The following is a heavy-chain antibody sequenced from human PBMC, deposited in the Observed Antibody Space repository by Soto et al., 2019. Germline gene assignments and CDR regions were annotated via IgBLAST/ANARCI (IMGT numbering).Heavy chain of an antibody. CDR1: GDSISRGYH. J-gene: IGHJ4*02. V-gene: IGHV4-38-2*01. Sequence: SETLSLTCAVSGDSISRGYHWAWIRQPPGKGLEWVASIYHTGTTYYNPSLTSRVTISVDTSKNQFSLKLSSVTAADTAVYYCARGYNNDRSGYYYEGYYFDYWGQGTRVTVSS. CDR3: ARGYNNDRSGYYYEGYYFDY. D-gene: IGHD3-22*01. CDR2: IYHTGTT.